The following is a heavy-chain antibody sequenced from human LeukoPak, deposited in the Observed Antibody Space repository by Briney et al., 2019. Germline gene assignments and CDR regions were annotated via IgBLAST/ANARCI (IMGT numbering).Heavy chain of an antibody. CDR3: ARTHGYGGRYNWFDP. CDR1: GYTFTSYG. J-gene: IGHJ5*02. V-gene: IGHV1-18*01. CDR2: ISAYSGNT. Sequence: ASVKVSCKASGYTFTSYGISWVRQAPGQGLEWMGWISAYSGNTNYAQKLQGRVTMTTDTSTSTAYMELRSLRSDDTAVYYCARTHGYGGRYNWFDPWGQGTLVTVSS. D-gene: IGHD4-23*01.